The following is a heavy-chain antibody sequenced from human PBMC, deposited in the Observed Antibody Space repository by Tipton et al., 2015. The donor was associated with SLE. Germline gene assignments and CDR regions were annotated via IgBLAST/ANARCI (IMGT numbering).Heavy chain of an antibody. V-gene: IGHV1-18*01. Sequence: QLVQSGAEVKKPGASVKVSCKASGYTFTSYGISWVRQAPGQGLEWMGWISAYNGNTNYAQKLQGRVTMTTDTSTSTAYMELRSLRSGDTAVYYCASSYYGSGSYYKGVYSYYGMDVWGQGTTVTVSS. CDR1: GYTFTSYG. CDR2: ISAYNGNT. J-gene: IGHJ6*02. D-gene: IGHD3-10*01. CDR3: ASSYYGSGSYYKGVYSYYGMDV.